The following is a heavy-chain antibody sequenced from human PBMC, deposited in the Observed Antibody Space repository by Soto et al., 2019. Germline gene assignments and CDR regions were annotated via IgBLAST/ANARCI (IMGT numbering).Heavy chain of an antibody. D-gene: IGHD2-15*01. CDR2: IQSGGPT. V-gene: IGHV3-66*01. Sequence: PGGSLRLSCAASGFTVSSKYMSWVRQAPGKGLEWVSLIQSGGPTYYADSVKGRFTISRDTSENTLHLQMDSLRAEDTAVYYCARDDVLCDGGRCYAVPSDVWGKGPTVTLSS. CDR3: ARDDVLCDGGRCYAVPSDV. J-gene: IGHJ6*04. CDR1: GFTVSSKY.